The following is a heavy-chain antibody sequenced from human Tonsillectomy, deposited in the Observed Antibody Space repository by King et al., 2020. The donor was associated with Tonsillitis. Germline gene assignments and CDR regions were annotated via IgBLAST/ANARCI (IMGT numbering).Heavy chain of an antibody. CDR1: GFTFSSYA. D-gene: IGHD3-22*01. CDR2: ISYDGGNK. Sequence: VQLVESGGGVVQPGRSLRLSCAASGFTFSSYAMHWVRQAPGKGLEWVAVISYDGGNKYYADSVKGRLTISRDNSKNTLYLQMNSLRAEDTACYYCARARHYANSGYWVRYLVYWGEGSLVTLSS. J-gene: IGHJ4*02. V-gene: IGHV3-30-3*01. CDR3: ARARHYANSGYWVRYLVY.